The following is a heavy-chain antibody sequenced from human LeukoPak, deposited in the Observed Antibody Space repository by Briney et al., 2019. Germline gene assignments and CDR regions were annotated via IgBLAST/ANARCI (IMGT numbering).Heavy chain of an antibody. CDR2: INANSGTT. CDR1: GFAFSFYA. D-gene: IGHD6-13*01. J-gene: IGHJ4*02. V-gene: IGHV3-23*01. Sequence: GGSLRLSCAASGFAFSFYAMSWLRQPPGKGLEWVSTINANSGTTSYAASVRGRFTISRDNSKNTLYLQVNTLRAEDTAVYYCARDVGYSISLWGQGTLVTVSS. CDR3: ARDVGYSISL.